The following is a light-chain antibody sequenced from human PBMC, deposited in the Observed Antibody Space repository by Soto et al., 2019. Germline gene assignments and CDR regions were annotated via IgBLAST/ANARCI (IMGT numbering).Light chain of an antibody. CDR2: DAS. Sequence: DIQLTQSPSFLSASVGDRVTITCRASQGISNYLAWYQQKPGIAPKLLMFDASTLQGGVPSKFSGSGSGTEFTLTISSLQPEDFAIYYCQQYISYPVTFGQGTRLESK. V-gene: IGKV1-9*01. CDR3: QQYISYPVT. CDR1: QGISNY. J-gene: IGKJ5*01.